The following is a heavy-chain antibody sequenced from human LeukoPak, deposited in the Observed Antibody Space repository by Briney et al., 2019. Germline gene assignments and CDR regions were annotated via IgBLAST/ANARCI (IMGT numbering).Heavy chain of an antibody. V-gene: IGHV4-38-2*01. Sequence: SETLSLTCAVSGYSISSGYYWGWIRQPPGKGLEWIGSIYHSGSTYYNPSLKSRVTISVDTSKNQFSLKLSSVTAADTAVYYCARTLPAGVATPDYWGKGTLVTVSS. J-gene: IGHJ4*02. CDR1: GYSISSGYY. D-gene: IGHD3-3*01. CDR3: ARTLPAGVATPDY. CDR2: IYHSGST.